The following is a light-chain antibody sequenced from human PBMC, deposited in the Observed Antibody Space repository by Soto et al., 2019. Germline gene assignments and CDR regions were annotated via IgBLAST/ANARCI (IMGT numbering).Light chain of an antibody. CDR1: QSISSY. CDR3: QQGYSTPRIT. CDR2: AAS. V-gene: IGKV1-39*01. Sequence: DLQLPQSPSSLSASVGDRVTITCRASQSISSYLNWYQQKPGKAPKLLIYAASSLQSGVPSRFSGSGSGTDFTLTISRLQPEDFATYYCQQGYSTPRITFGPGTKVDIK. J-gene: IGKJ3*01.